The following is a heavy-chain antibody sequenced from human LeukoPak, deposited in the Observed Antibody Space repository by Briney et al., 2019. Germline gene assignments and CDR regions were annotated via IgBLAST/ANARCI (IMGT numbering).Heavy chain of an antibody. CDR1: GFTFSSYA. CDR3: AKHGFGVFEGY. D-gene: IGHD3-10*01. CDR2: FSGSGGST. Sequence: GGSLRLSCAASGFTFSSYAMSWVRQAPGKGLEWVSAFSGSGGSTYYADSVKGRFTISRDNSKNTLCLQMNSLRAEDTAVYYCAKHGFGVFEGYWGQGTLVTVSS. J-gene: IGHJ4*02. V-gene: IGHV3-23*01.